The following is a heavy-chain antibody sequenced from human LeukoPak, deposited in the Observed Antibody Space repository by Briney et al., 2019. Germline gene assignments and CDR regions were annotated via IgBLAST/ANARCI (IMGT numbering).Heavy chain of an antibody. V-gene: IGHV3-7*01. CDR1: GFTFGIYW. CDR3: SRDFGNDWSRYFCP. Sequence: GGSLRLSCAASGFTFGIYWMSWVRQAPGKGLEWVANIKQDGTEKYYVDSVKGRFTISRDNAKNSLYLQMNSLRAEDTAVYYCSRDFGNDWSRYFCPWGQGSLVTVSS. CDR2: IKQDGTEK. D-gene: IGHD6-13*01. J-gene: IGHJ5*02.